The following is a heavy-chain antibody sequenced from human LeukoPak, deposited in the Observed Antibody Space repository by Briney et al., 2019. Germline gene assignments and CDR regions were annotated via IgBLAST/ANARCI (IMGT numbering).Heavy chain of an antibody. CDR2: INQDGSEK. CDR3: ARDRSRAEDD. Sequence: GGSLRLSCAASGFAFNTYWMSWVRQAPGKGLEWVANINQDGSEKKYVGSVKGRFTISRDNARNSLYLQMNSLRAEDTAVFYCARDRSRAEDDWGQGTLVTVSS. J-gene: IGHJ4*02. D-gene: IGHD1-14*01. CDR1: GFAFNTYW. V-gene: IGHV3-7*01.